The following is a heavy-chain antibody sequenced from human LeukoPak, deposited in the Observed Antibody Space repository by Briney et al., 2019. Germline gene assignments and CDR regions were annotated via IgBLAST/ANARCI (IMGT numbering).Heavy chain of an antibody. J-gene: IGHJ3*02. CDR3: AKDLSISLNIHSSGWYRDAFDI. CDR2: ISGSGGST. CDR1: GFTFSSYA. Sequence: PGGSLRLSCAASGFTFSSYAMSWVRQAPGKGLEWVSAISGSGGSTYYADSVKGRFTISRDNSKNTLYLQMNSLRAEDTAVYYCAKDLSISLNIHSSGWYRDAFDIWGQGAMVTVSS. V-gene: IGHV3-23*01. D-gene: IGHD6-19*01.